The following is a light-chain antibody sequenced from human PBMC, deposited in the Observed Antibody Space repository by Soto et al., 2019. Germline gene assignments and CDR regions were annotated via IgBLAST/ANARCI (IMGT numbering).Light chain of an antibody. CDR3: QQYSIWRT. J-gene: IGKJ1*01. CDR2: GAS. V-gene: IGKV3-15*01. Sequence: EFVLTQSPGTLSLSPGERVTLSCRASESVSTNLAWYQQKAGQAPRILIYGASTRATGIPARFSGSGSGTEFTLTISGLQSEDFAVYYCQQYSIWRTLGQGTKVDIK. CDR1: ESVSTN.